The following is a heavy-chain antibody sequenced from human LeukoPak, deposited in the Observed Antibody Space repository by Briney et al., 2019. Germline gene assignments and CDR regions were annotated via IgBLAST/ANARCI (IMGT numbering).Heavy chain of an antibody. J-gene: IGHJ4*01. CDR1: GGSITNYY. D-gene: IGHD6-19*01. V-gene: IGHV4-59*01. CDR3: ARSSSGWYGLADH. CDR2: IYDSGST. Sequence: SETLSLTCTVAGGSITNYYWSWIRQPPGKGLEWIGYIYDSGSTNYNPSLRSGVTLSVDTSRNQFSLKVRSLTAADTAVYYCARSSSGWYGLADHWGQGTLVNVSS.